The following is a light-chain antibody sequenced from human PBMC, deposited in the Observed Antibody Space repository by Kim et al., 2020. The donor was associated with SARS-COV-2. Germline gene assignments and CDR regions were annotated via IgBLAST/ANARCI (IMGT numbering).Light chain of an antibody. CDR1: QSVSTS. CDR3: QQCSSWPLT. Sequence: LSHGESASLSGWASQSVSTSLSWYHGRSGQAPRLPIYDSSNRATGFPARFSGIGSGTDFTLTISSLQPEDFAVYYCQQCSSWPLTFGGGTKVDIK. CDR2: DSS. V-gene: IGKV3-11*01. J-gene: IGKJ4*01.